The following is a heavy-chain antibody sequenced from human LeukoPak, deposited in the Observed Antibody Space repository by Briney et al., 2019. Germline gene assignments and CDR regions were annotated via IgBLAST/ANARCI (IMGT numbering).Heavy chain of an antibody. D-gene: IGHD2/OR15-2a*01. CDR1: GGTFSSYA. J-gene: IGHJ6*02. Sequence: GASVKVSCKASGGTFSSYAISWVRQAPGQGLEWMGRIIPILGIANYAQKLQGRVTMTTDTSTSTAYMELRSLRSDDTAVYYRARDAILSGHMDVWGQGTTVTVSS. CDR2: IIPILGIA. CDR3: ARDAILSGHMDV. V-gene: IGHV1-69*04.